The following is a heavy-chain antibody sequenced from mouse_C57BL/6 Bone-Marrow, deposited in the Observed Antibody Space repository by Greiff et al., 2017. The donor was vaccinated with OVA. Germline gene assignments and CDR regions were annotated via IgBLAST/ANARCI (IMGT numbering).Heavy chain of an antibody. J-gene: IGHJ3*01. CDR3: AREDDGYYVSFAY. CDR1: GFSLTSYG. CDR2: IWSGGST. V-gene: IGHV2-2*01. D-gene: IGHD2-3*01. Sequence: VQLQQSGPGLVQPSQSLSITCTVSGFSLTSYGVHWVRQSPGKGLEWLGVIWSGGSTDYNAAFISRLSISKDNSKSQVFFKMNSLQADDTAIYYCAREDDGYYVSFAYWGQGTLVTVSA.